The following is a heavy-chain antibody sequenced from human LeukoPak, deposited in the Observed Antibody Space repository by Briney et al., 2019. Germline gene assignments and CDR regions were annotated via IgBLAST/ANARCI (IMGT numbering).Heavy chain of an antibody. Sequence: GGSLRLSCAVSGFTVSRNFMSWVRQAPGKGLEWVSVIYRGGSTYYADSVKGRFSISRDNSKNTLYLQMSSLRAEDTAVYYCARDNMGELAPPGIYHYYGMDVWGQGTTVIVSS. V-gene: IGHV3-66*01. D-gene: IGHD3-16*01. CDR1: GFTVSRNF. CDR3: ARDNMGELAPPGIYHYYGMDV. CDR2: IYRGGST. J-gene: IGHJ6*02.